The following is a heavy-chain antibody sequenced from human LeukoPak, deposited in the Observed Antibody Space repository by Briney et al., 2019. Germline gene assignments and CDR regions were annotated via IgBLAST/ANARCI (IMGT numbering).Heavy chain of an antibody. Sequence: GGSLRLSCAASGFTFSSYATHWVRQAPGKGLEWVAVISYDGSNKYYADSVKGRFTISRDNSKNTLYLQMNSLRAEDTAVYYCARDRGFFDYWGQGTLVTVSS. V-gene: IGHV3-30-3*01. CDR2: ISYDGSNK. D-gene: IGHD3-10*01. CDR1: GFTFSSYA. CDR3: ARDRGFFDY. J-gene: IGHJ4*02.